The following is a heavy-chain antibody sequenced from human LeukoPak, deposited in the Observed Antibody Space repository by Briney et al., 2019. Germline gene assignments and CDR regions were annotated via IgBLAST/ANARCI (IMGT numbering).Heavy chain of an antibody. D-gene: IGHD2-2*01. CDR3: ARGGFGCSSSSCSNWFDP. J-gene: IGHJ5*02. CDR2: INHSGST. CDR1: GGSFSGYY. V-gene: IGHV4-34*01. Sequence: SEALSLTCAVYGGSFSGYYWSWIRQPPGKGLEWIGEINHSGSTNYNPSLKSRVTMSLDTSKNQFSLKLSSVTAADTAVYYCARGGFGCSSSSCSNWFDPWGQGTLVTVSS.